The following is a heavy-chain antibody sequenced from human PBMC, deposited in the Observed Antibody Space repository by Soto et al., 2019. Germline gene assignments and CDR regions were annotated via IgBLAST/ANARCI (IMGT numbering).Heavy chain of an antibody. J-gene: IGHJ4*02. CDR3: ARTGSSHSFWGGDF. D-gene: IGHD3-3*01. V-gene: IGHV4-38-2*02. CDR1: GQRVTITEY. Sequence: PAASPLLGETAGGQRVTITEYGWWVREPTVKRLERRGSIYHSGNTNYNPALYYNPSLKSRVTLSLDTSKNRFSLKLNSVTAADTAVYYSARTGSSHSFWGGDFCGQGIPVTVSS. CDR2: IYHSGNT.